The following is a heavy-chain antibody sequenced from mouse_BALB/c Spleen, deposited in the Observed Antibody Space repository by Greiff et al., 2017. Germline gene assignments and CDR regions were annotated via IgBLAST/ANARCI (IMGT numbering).Heavy chain of an antibody. CDR3: TRSGGRAMDY. Sequence: VQLQQSGPELVKPGASVKISCKASGYLFTGYFMNWVMQSHGKSLEWIGRINPYNGDTFYNQKFKVKATLTVDKSSSTAHMELRSLASEDSAVYYCTRSGGRAMDYWGQGTSVTVSS. D-gene: IGHD1-1*02. J-gene: IGHJ4*01. CDR1: GYLFTGYF. V-gene: IGHV1-20*02. CDR2: INPYNGDT.